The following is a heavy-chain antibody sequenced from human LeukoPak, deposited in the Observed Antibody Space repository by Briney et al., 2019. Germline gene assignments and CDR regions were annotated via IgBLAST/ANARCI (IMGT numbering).Heavy chain of an antibody. CDR1: GYSISSGYY. V-gene: IGHV4-38-2*02. D-gene: IGHD5-18*01. CDR2: INHSGST. J-gene: IGHJ4*02. Sequence: PSETLSLTCTVSGYSISSGYYWGWIRQPPGKGLEWIGEINHSGSTNYNPSLKSRVTISVDTSKNQFSLKLSSVTAADTAVYYCASSGYSYGYWGQGTLVTVSS. CDR3: ASSGYSYGY.